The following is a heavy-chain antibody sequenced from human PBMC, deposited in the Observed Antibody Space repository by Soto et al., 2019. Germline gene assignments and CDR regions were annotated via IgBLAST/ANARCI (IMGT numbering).Heavy chain of an antibody. CDR2: INPSGGST. D-gene: IGHD3-16*01. CDR1: GYTFTNYY. V-gene: IGHV1-46*01. CDR3: ANTYGFLGGYYFDY. J-gene: IGHJ4*02. Sequence: QVQLVQSGAEVKKPGASVKVSCEASGYTFTNYYIHWVRQAPGQGLEWMAVINPSGGSTRYAQKFQGRVTMTRDTSTRTVYMELSSLSSEDTAVYYCANTYGFLGGYYFDYWGQGTLVPVSS.